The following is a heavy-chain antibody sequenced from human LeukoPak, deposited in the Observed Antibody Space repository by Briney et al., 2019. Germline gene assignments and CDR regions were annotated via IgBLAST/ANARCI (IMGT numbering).Heavy chain of an antibody. Sequence: ASVKVSYKASGYTFTSYDIKWVRQATGQGLEWMGWMNPNSGNTNYAQKLQGRVTMTTDTSTSTAYMELRSLRSDDTAVYYCARDRGYCSGGSCLNWFDPWGQGTLVTVSS. CDR1: GYTFTSYD. D-gene: IGHD2-15*01. J-gene: IGHJ5*02. CDR3: ARDRGYCSGGSCLNWFDP. V-gene: IGHV1-18*01. CDR2: MNPNSGNT.